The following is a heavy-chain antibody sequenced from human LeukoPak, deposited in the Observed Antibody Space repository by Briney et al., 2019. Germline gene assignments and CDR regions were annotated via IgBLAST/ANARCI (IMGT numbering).Heavy chain of an antibody. V-gene: IGHV4-61*01. D-gene: IGHD3-22*01. J-gene: IGHJ4*02. CDR2: IYYSGST. CDR1: GGSVSSGSYY. CDR3: ARSPRHYSSGYYGVDY. Sequence: PSETLSLTCTVSGGSVSSGSYYWSWIRQPPGKGLEWIGLIYYSGSTNYNPSLKSRVTISVDTSKNQFSLKLSSVTAADTAVYYCARSPRHYSSGYYGVDYWGQGTLVTVSS.